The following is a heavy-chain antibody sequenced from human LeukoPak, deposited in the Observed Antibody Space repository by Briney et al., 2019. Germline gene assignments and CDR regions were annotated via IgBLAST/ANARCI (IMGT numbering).Heavy chain of an antibody. D-gene: IGHD3-10*01. Sequence: EASVKVSCKASGYTFASYDINWVRQATGQGLEWMGWMNPNSGNTGYAQKFQGRVTMTRSTSISTAYMELSSLRSEDTAVYYCARGRYRSGTRGYYYYYMDVWGKGTTVTVSS. CDR2: MNPNSGNT. J-gene: IGHJ6*03. CDR1: GYTFASYD. CDR3: ARGRYRSGTRGYYYYYMDV. V-gene: IGHV1-8*01.